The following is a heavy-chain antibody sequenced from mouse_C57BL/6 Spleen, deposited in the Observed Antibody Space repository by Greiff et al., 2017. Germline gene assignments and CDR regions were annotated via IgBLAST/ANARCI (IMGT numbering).Heavy chain of an antibody. CDR3: ARGGSSSAWFAY. Sequence: VQLQQSGPELVKPGASVKISCKASGYAFSSSWMNWVKQRPGKGLEWIGRIYPGDGDTNYNGKFKGKATLTADKSSSTAYMQLSSLTSEDSVVYFCARGGSSSAWFAYWGQGTLVTVSA. V-gene: IGHV1-82*01. J-gene: IGHJ3*01. D-gene: IGHD1-1*01. CDR1: GYAFSSSW. CDR2: IYPGDGDT.